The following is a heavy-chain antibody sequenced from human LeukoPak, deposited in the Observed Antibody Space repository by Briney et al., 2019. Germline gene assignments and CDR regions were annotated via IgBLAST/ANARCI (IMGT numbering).Heavy chain of an antibody. Sequence: SETLSLTCTVSGGSISSYYWSWIRQPPGKGLEWIGYIYYSGSTNYNPSLKSRVTISVDTSKNQFSLKLSSVTAADTAVYYCTRAVYSYGYYWFDPWGQGTLVTVSS. CDR1: GGSISSYY. CDR2: IYYSGST. D-gene: IGHD5-18*01. J-gene: IGHJ5*02. V-gene: IGHV4-59*01. CDR3: TRAVYSYGYYWFDP.